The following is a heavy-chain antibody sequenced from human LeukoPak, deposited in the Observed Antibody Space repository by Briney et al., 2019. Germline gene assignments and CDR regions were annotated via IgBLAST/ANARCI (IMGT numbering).Heavy chain of an antibody. J-gene: IGHJ4*02. CDR3: AKDFQVVVGATGNFDY. CDR2: ISGSGGST. D-gene: IGHD2-15*01. CDR1: GLTFSNHA. V-gene: IGHV3-23*01. Sequence: GGSLRLSCAASGLTFSNHAMSWVRQAPGKGLEWVSAISGSGGSTYYADSVEGRFTISRDNSKNTLYLQMNSLRDEDTAVSYSAKDFQVVVGATGNFDYWGQGTLVTVSS.